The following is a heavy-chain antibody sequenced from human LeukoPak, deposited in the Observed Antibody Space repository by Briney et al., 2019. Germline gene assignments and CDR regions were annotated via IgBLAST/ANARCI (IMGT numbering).Heavy chain of an antibody. CDR1: GFTFSTYG. Sequence: GGSLRLSCAASGFTFSTYGMSWVRQAPGKGPEWVSAVAGNGGTTYSADSVKGRFTISRDNSKNTLYLQMNSLRAEDTAVYYCAKGGYSSGWRNYFDYWGQGTLVTVSS. V-gene: IGHV3-23*01. D-gene: IGHD6-19*01. CDR3: AKGGYSSGWRNYFDY. CDR2: VAGNGGTT. J-gene: IGHJ4*02.